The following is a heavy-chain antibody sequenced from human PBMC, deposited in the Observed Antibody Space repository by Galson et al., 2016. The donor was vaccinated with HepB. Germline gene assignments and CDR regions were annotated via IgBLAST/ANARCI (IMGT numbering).Heavy chain of an antibody. V-gene: IGHV3-66*01. CDR3: ARDPLGVPDFALDV. Sequence: SLRLSCAASGFTVSSNCMSWVRQAPGKGLEWVSLICDGGSAYYTDSVKARFTISRDNSKNTLYLQMNNLRPEDTAVYFCARDPLGVPDFALDVWGQGTTVTVSS. CDR1: GFTVSSNC. CDR2: ICDGGSA. D-gene: IGHD3-10*01. J-gene: IGHJ6*02.